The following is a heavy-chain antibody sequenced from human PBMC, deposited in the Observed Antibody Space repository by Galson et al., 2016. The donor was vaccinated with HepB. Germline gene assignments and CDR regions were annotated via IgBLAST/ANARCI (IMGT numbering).Heavy chain of an antibody. CDR1: GFTFSNYW. V-gene: IGHV3-66*04. CDR2: LYSSGST. Sequence: SLRLSCAASGFTFSNYWMSWVRQPPGKGLEWVSVLYSSGSTYYADSVRGRFTISRDNSKNTVYLQMSSLRAEDTAVYYCARRQRAQWMAYGDAFDIWGQGTLVTASS. D-gene: IGHD6-19*01. CDR3: ARRQRAQWMAYGDAFDI. J-gene: IGHJ3*02.